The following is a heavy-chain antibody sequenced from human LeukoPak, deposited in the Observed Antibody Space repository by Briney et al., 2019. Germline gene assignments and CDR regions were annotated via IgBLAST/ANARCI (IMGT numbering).Heavy chain of an antibody. CDR1: GFTFSSYS. CDR3: ARTYLWFGELSYYYYYGMDV. J-gene: IGHJ6*02. D-gene: IGHD3-10*01. Sequence: GGSLRLSCAASGFTFSSYSMNWVRQAPGKGLEWVSSISSSSSYIYYADSVKGRFTISRDNAKNSLYLQMNSLRAEDTAVYYCARTYLWFGELSYYYYYGMDVWGQGTTVTVSS. V-gene: IGHV3-21*01. CDR2: ISSSSSYI.